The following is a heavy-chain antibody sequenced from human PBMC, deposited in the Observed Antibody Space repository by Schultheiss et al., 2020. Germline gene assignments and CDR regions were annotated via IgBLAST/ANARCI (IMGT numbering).Heavy chain of an antibody. CDR3: ASQQVRGVGSRNYGMDV. Sequence: GGSLRLSCANSGFTFSHYWMSWVRQAPGKGLEWVSAISGSGGSTYYADSVKGRFTISRDNSKNTLYLQMNSLRAEDTAVYYCASQQVRGVGSRNYGMDVWGQGTTVTVSS. CDR2: ISGSGGST. CDR1: GFTFSHYW. V-gene: IGHV3-23*01. D-gene: IGHD3-10*01. J-gene: IGHJ6*02.